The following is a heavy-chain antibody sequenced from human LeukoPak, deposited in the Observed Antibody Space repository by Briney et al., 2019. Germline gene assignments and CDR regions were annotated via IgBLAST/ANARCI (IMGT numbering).Heavy chain of an antibody. CDR2: INPNSGGT. Sequence: ASVKVSCKASGYTFTGYYMHWVRQAPGQGLEWMGWINPNSGGTNYAQKFQGRVTMTRDTSFSTAYMGLSRRRSDDTAVYYCARSDYYDSSGHPDYWGQGTLVTVSS. CDR1: GYTFTGYY. J-gene: IGHJ4*02. V-gene: IGHV1-2*02. CDR3: ARSDYYDSSGHPDY. D-gene: IGHD3-22*01.